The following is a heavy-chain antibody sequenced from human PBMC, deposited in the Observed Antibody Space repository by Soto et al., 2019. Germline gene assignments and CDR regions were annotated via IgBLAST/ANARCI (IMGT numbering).Heavy chain of an antibody. CDR3: ARGAPYCSGGSCYFSYSSDY. CDR2: IIPIFGTA. CDR1: GGTFSSYA. J-gene: IGHJ4*02. D-gene: IGHD2-15*01. V-gene: IGHV1-69*13. Sequence: SVKVSCKASGGTFSSYAISWVRQAPGQGLEWMGGIIPIFGTANYAQKFQGRVTITADESTSTAYMELSSLRSEDTAVYYCARGAPYCSGGSCYFSYSSDYWGQGTLVTLSS.